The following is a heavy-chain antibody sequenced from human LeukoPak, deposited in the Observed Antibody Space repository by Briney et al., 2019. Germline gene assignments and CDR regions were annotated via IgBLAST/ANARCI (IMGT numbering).Heavy chain of an antibody. CDR3: ARDQVGCSSTSCLIDY. D-gene: IGHD2-2*01. V-gene: IGHV1-2*06. CDR1: GYTFTGYY. J-gene: IGHJ4*02. Sequence: ASVKVSCKASGYTFTGYYIHWVRQAPGQGLEWMGRINPNSGDTNYAQKFQGRVTMTRDTSITTAYMELSRLRSDDTAVYYCARDQVGCSSTSCLIDYWGQGILVTVSS. CDR2: INPNSGDT.